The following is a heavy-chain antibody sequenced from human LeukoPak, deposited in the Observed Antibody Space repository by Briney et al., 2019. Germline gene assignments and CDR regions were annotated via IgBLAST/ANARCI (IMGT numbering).Heavy chain of an antibody. D-gene: IGHD6-19*01. Sequence: PGRSLRLSCAASGFTFSSYAMHWVRQAPGKGLEWVAVISYDGSNKYYADSVKGRFTISRDNSKSTLYLQMNSLRAEDTAVYYCARDLPGQWLVYAFDYWGQGTLVTVSS. J-gene: IGHJ4*02. V-gene: IGHV3-30-3*01. CDR1: GFTFSSYA. CDR3: ARDLPGQWLVYAFDY. CDR2: ISYDGSNK.